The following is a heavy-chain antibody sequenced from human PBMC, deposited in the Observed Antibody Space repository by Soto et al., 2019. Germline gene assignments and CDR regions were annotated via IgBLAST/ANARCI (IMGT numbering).Heavy chain of an antibody. CDR2: IHYSGTT. D-gene: IGHD6-13*01. V-gene: IGHV4-59*01. Sequence: SETLSLTCIVSGGSMRNYFWTWIRQPPGKGLEWIGYIHYSGTTSFFPSYNPSLRSRVTISGDTSKNQFSLKLLSVTTADTAVYFCAAGEASSRDLAPYYLDLRGKGTLVTDSS. CDR3: AAGEASSRDLAPYYLDL. CDR1: GGSMRNYF. J-gene: IGHJ4*02.